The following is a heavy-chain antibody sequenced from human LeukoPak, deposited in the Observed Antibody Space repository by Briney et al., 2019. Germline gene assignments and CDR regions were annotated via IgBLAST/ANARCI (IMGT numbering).Heavy chain of an antibody. D-gene: IGHD2-21*02. CDR2: IIPIFGTA. CDR3: ARGKIVVVTATIHDAFDI. J-gene: IGHJ3*02. Sequence: ASVKVSCKASGGTFSSYAISWVRQAPGQGLEWMGGIIPIFGTANYAQKFQGRVTITADESTSTAYMELSSLRSEDTAVYYCARGKIVVVTATIHDAFDIWGQGTMVAVSS. V-gene: IGHV1-69*13. CDR1: GGTFSSYA.